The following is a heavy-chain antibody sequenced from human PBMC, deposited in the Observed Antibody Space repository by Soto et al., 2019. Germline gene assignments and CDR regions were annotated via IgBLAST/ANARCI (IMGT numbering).Heavy chain of an antibody. J-gene: IGHJ4*02. D-gene: IGHD6-19*01. V-gene: IGHV3-74*01. Sequence: GGSLRLSCEASGFTFSAYWMHWVRQAPGKGLEWVSRINSDGSGTTYADSVQGRFTISRDNAKNTVFLQMTSLRAEDTAVYYCARVNTLTSAWPFDYWGQGALVTVSS. CDR1: GFTFSAYW. CDR2: INSDGSGT. CDR3: ARVNTLTSAWPFDY.